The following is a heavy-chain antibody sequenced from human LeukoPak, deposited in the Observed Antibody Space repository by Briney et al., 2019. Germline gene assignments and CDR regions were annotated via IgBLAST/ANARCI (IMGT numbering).Heavy chain of an antibody. CDR2: ISAYNGNT. CDR1: GYTFTSYG. Sequence: GASVKVSCKASGYTFTSYGISWVRQAPGQGLEWMGWISAYNGNTNYAQKLQGRVTMTTDTSTSTAYMELRSLRSDDTAVYYCARDPHMGVGPAAIPGGFDYWGQGTLVTVSS. J-gene: IGHJ4*02. D-gene: IGHD2-2*01. CDR3: ARDPHMGVGPAAIPGGFDY. V-gene: IGHV1-18*01.